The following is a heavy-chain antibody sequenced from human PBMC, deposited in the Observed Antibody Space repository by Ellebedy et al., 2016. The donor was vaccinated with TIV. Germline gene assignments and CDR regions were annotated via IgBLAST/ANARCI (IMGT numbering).Heavy chain of an antibody. CDR2: ISAYNGNT. V-gene: IGHV1-18*01. CDR3: ARDRPRLPIWFGELERGDY. D-gene: IGHD3-10*01. CDR1: GYTFTSYG. Sequence: ASVKVSCXASGYTFTSYGISWVRQAPGQGLEWMGWISAYNGNTNYAQKLQGRVTMTTDTSTSTAYMELRSLRSDDTAVYYCARDRPRLPIWFGELERGDYWGQGTLVTVSS. J-gene: IGHJ4*02.